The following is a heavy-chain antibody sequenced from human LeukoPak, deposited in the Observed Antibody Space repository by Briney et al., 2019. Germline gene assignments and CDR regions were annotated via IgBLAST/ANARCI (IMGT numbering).Heavy chain of an antibody. CDR3: ARWRGSTSERSDY. Sequence: PGGSLRLSRTASGFIFSDYWMTGVRQAPWKGLEGVANIKQDGSAKYYVDSVRGRSTISRDNANNSLYLQMGSLRVEDTATYYCARWRGSTSERSDYWGQGTLVTVSS. V-gene: IGHV3-7*01. D-gene: IGHD2-2*01. J-gene: IGHJ4*02. CDR1: GFIFSDYW. CDR2: IKQDGSAK.